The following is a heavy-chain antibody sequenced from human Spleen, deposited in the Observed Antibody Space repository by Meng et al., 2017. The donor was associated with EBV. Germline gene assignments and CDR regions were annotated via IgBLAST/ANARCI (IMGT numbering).Heavy chain of an antibody. D-gene: IGHD3-10*01. J-gene: IGHJ4*02. CDR1: RGYITSNT. V-gene: IGHV4-59*12. Sequence: QGPPREPGPVLLKHSGALTLPCTLSRGYITSNTCSWIRQPPDKGLEWIDYIYLSGSIPSPPSLMRRVPLSLDTSKTYFSLELSSVTAPDTAVYYCARLWFGDYVELGGFDYWGQGALVTVSS. CDR2: IYLSGSI. CDR3: ARLWFGDYVELGGFDY.